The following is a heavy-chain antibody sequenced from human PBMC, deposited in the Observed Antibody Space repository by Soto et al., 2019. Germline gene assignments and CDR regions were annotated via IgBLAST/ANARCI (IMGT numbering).Heavy chain of an antibody. CDR2: ISSSSSYI. CDR3: ARDLYSSGWYGFYCDY. Sequence: EVQLVESGGGLVKPGGSLRLSCAASGFTFSSYSMNWVRQAPGKGLEWVSSISSSSSYIYYADSVKGRFTISRDNAKNSLYLQMNSLRAEDTAVYYCARDLYSSGWYGFYCDYWGQGTLVTVSS. J-gene: IGHJ4*02. D-gene: IGHD6-19*01. CDR1: GFTFSSYS. V-gene: IGHV3-21*01.